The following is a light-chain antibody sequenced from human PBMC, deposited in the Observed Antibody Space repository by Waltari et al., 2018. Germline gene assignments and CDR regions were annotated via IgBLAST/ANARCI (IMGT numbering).Light chain of an antibody. V-gene: IGKV4-1*01. J-gene: IGKJ1*01. CDR2: VAS. CDR3: QQYYSTCQ. CDR1: QSVLHSSNNKNY. Sequence: DIVMTQSPDSLAVSLGERATINCKSSQSVLHSSNNKNYLSWYQQKPGQPPKLLIYVASTREAGVPDRFSGSWSRTDFTLTISSVHAEDVAVYYCQQYYSTCQFGQGTKVEIK.